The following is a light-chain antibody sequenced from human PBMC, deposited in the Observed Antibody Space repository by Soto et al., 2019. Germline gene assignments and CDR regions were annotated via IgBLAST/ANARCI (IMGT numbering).Light chain of an antibody. V-gene: IGKV3-15*01. J-gene: IGKJ4*01. CDR1: QSVSGN. CDR2: GAS. CDR3: QQYNNWLFT. Sequence: EIVMTQSPATLSVSPGERVTLSCRASQSVSGNLAWYQQKPGQAPRLLIYGASTRATGIAARFSGSGSGTEFTLTISSLQSEDFAIYFCQQYNNWLFTFGGGTRVEI.